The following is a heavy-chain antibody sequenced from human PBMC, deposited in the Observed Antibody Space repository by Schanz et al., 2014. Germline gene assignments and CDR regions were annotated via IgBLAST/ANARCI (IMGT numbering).Heavy chain of an antibody. D-gene: IGHD6-19*01. CDR2: INAHTGNT. V-gene: IGHV1-18*01. J-gene: IGHJ3*02. CDR1: GYIFGSHG. CDR3: ARVHIATYHYSSPGAFDI. Sequence: QVQLVQSGAEVKKPGASVKVSCKASGYIFGSHGMTWVRQAPGQGPELMGWINAHTGNTQYAQKFQGRVNMTRDTVTTTVHLELTRLRTDDTAIYYCARVHIATYHYSSPGAFDIWGQGTRVNDSS.